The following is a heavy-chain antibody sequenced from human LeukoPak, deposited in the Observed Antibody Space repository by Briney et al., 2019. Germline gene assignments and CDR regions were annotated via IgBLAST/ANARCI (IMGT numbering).Heavy chain of an antibody. CDR1: GHTFVSYG. CDR2: ISGYKGKI. V-gene: IGHV1-18*01. D-gene: IGHD2-2*01. J-gene: IGHJ3*01. CDR3: ARRFCSSVSCYDDDAFDV. Sequence: ASVKVSCKASGHTFVSYGISWVRQAPGQGLDWMGWISGYKGKINYAQNFQGRVTMTTDTSTSTAYLELRILTSEDTAVYYCARRFCSSVSCYDDDAFDVWGQGTLVTVSS.